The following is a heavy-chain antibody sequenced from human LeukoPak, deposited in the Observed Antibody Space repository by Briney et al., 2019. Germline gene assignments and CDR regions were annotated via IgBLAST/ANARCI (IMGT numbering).Heavy chain of an antibody. CDR3: AKGNSGYYGSGVPDGPYYGMDV. D-gene: IGHD3-10*01. Sequence: GGSLRLSCAASGFTFSDYYMSWIRQAPGKGLEWVSYISNSGSTIYPPDSVKSRYTISRGNSKNTLYLQMNSLRAEDTAVYYCAKGNSGYYGSGVPDGPYYGMDVWGQGTTVAVSS. CDR1: GFTFSDYY. V-gene: IGHV3-11*01. CDR2: ISNSGSTI. J-gene: IGHJ6*02.